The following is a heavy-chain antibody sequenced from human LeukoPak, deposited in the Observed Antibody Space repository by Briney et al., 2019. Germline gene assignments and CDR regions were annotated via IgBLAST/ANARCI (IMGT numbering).Heavy chain of an antibody. CDR2: ISGSVVTT. J-gene: IGHJ4*02. CDR1: GFTFSNSA. V-gene: IGHV3-23*01. CDR3: AKPTGSGYYCANFGD. D-gene: IGHD3-22*01. Sequence: GGSLRLSCAASGFTFSNSAMSWVRQAPGKGLEWVSAISGSVVTTSYADSVKGRFTISRDNSKNTLYLQMNSLRVEDTAVYYFAKPTGSGYYCANFGDWGQGVLVTVSS.